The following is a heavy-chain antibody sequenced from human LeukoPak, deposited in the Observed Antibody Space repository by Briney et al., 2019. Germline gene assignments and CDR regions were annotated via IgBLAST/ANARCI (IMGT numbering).Heavy chain of an antibody. D-gene: IGHD2-15*01. CDR1: GGSMSTYY. J-gene: IGHJ4*02. Sequence: SETLSLTCTVSGGSMSTYYWSWIRQSPGKGLDWIGHIYYTGTTSYNPSLKSRVSVSIDSSKNQFSLKLSSVTAADTAVYYCARHPRKYCSGGSCRFYYFDYWGQGTLVTVSS. CDR2: IYYTGTT. V-gene: IGHV4-59*08. CDR3: ARHPRKYCSGGSCRFYYFDY.